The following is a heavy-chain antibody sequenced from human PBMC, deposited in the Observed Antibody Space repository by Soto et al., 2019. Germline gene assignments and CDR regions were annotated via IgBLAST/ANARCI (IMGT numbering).Heavy chain of an antibody. Sequence: GGSLRLSCAASGFTVSSNYMSWVRQAPGKGLEWVSVIYSGGSTYYADSVKGRFTISRDNSKNTLYLQMNSLRAEDTAVYYCAREGDILTGTTSPAFDYWGQGTLVTVSS. CDR2: IYSGGST. CDR3: AREGDILTGTTSPAFDY. V-gene: IGHV3-66*01. J-gene: IGHJ4*02. CDR1: GFTVSSNY. D-gene: IGHD3-9*01.